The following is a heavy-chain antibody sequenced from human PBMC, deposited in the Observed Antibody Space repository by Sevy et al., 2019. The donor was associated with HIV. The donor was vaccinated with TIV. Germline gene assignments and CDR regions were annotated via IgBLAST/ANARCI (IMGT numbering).Heavy chain of an antibody. D-gene: IGHD6-19*01. J-gene: IGHJ4*02. CDR1: GFTFSSYA. CDR3: AKDKESAVAGTGFDY. Sequence: GGSLRLSCAASGFTFSSYAMSWVRQAPGKGLEWVSAISGSGGSTYYADSVEGRFTISRDNSKNTLYLQMNSLRAEDTAVYYCAKDKESAVAGTGFDYWGQGTLVTVSS. CDR2: ISGSGGST. V-gene: IGHV3-23*01.